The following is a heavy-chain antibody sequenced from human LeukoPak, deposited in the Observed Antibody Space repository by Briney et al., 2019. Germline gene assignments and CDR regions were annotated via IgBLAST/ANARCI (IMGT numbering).Heavy chain of an antibody. CDR1: GFTFSSYG. V-gene: IGHV3-23*01. Sequence: GGSLRLSCAASGFTFSSYGMSWVRQAPGKGLEWVSAISGSGGSTYYADSVKGRFTISRDNAKNSLYLQMNSLRAEDTAVYYCARDSGSLYSGSFDYWGQGTLVTVS. J-gene: IGHJ4*02. CDR3: ARDSGSLYSGSFDY. D-gene: IGHD1-26*01. CDR2: ISGSGGST.